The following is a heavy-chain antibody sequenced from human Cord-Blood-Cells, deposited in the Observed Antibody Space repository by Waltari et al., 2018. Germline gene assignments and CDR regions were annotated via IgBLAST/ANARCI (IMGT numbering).Heavy chain of an antibody. J-gene: IGHJ4*02. D-gene: IGHD2-2*01. CDR3: ARGGCSSTSCYYFDY. CDR1: GGSFSGYY. CDR2: INHSGST. Sequence: QVQLQQWGAGLLKPSETLSLTCAVYGGSFSGYYWSWIRQRPGKGLEWIGEINHSGSTNYNPSLKSRVTISVDTSKNQFSLKLSSVTAADTAVYYCARGGCSSTSCYYFDYWGQGTLVTVSS. V-gene: IGHV4-34*01.